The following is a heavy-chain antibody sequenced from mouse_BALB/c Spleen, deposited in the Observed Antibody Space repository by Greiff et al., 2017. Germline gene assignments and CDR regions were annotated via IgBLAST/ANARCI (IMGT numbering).Heavy chain of an antibody. CDR2: ISYSGST. J-gene: IGHJ4*01. V-gene: IGHV3-2*02. Sequence: EVQLQESGPGLVKPSQSLSLTCTVTGYSITSDYAWNWIRQFPGNKLEWMGYISYSGSTSYNPSLKSRISITRDTSKNQFFLQLNSVTTEDTATYYCARYGSRDAMVYWGQGTSVTVSS. CDR1: GYSITSDYA. D-gene: IGHD1-2*01. CDR3: ARYGSRDAMVY.